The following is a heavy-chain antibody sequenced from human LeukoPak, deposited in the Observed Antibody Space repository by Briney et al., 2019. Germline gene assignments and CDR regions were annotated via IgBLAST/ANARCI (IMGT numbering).Heavy chain of an antibody. Sequence: ASVKVSCKASGYTFTGYYMHWVRQAPGQGLEWMGWISAYNGNTNYAQKLQGRVTMTTDTSTSTAYMELRSLRSDDTAVYYCATYYYDSSGSNYYYGMDVWGQGTTVTVSS. CDR1: GYTFTGYY. J-gene: IGHJ6*02. CDR2: ISAYNGNT. D-gene: IGHD3-22*01. CDR3: ATYYYDSSGSNYYYGMDV. V-gene: IGHV1-18*04.